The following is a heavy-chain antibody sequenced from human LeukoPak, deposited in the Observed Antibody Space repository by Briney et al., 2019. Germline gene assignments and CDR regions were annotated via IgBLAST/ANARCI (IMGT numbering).Heavy chain of an antibody. V-gene: IGHV3-23*01. J-gene: IGHJ5*02. Sequence: GGSLRLSCVASGFTFGDFAMTWVRQAPGQGLQWVSIISDRGYDTYYADSVKGRFTISRDNSKSTLYLQMNSLRAEDTAVYYCAKAISSEAVAGSRWFDPWGQGTLVTVSS. CDR3: AKAISSEAVAGSRWFDP. CDR1: GFTFGDFA. CDR2: ISDRGYDT. D-gene: IGHD6-19*01.